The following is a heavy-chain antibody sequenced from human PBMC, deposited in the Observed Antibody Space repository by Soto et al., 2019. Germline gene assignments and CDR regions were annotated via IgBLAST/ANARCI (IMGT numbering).Heavy chain of an antibody. D-gene: IGHD3-3*01. CDR2: INPSGGST. CDR3: ARDRHVLRFLEWSKGAHYYYGMDV. Sequence: ASVKVSCKASGYTFTIYYMHCVRQSPLQGLDWMGMINPSGGSTSYAQKFRGRVTMTRDTSTSTVYMELSSLRSEDTAVYYCARDRHVLRFLEWSKGAHYYYGMDVWGQGTTVTVSS. V-gene: IGHV1-46*01. J-gene: IGHJ6*02. CDR1: GYTFTIYY.